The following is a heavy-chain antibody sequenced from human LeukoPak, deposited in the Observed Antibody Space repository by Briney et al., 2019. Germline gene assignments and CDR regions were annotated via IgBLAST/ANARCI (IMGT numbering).Heavy chain of an antibody. J-gene: IGHJ6*02. V-gene: IGHV7-4-1*02. CDR2: INTNTGNP. Sequence: ASVKVSCKASGYTFTSYAMNWVRQAPGQGLEWMGLINTNTGNPTYAQGFTGRFVFSLDTSVSTAYLQISSLKAEDTAVYYCARDLAAAYYYYGMDVWGQGTTVTVSS. CDR1: GYTFTSYA. CDR3: ARDLAAAYYYYGMDV. D-gene: IGHD6-13*01.